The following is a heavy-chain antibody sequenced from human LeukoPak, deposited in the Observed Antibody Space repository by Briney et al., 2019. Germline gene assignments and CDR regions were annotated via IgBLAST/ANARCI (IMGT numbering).Heavy chain of an antibody. CDR1: GFTFSGSA. CDR3: AKSMSTVTTSPF. CDR2: ISGSGGST. V-gene: IGHV3-23*01. Sequence: PGGSLKLSCAASGFTFSGSAMHWVRQASGKGLEWVSAISGSGGSTYYADSVKGRFTISRDNSNNTLYLQMNSLRVEDTAVYYCAKSMSTVTTSPFWGQGTLVTVSS. D-gene: IGHD4-17*01. J-gene: IGHJ4*02.